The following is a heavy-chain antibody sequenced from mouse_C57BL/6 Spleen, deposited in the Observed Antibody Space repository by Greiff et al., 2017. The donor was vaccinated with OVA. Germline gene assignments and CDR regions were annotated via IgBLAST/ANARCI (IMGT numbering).Heavy chain of an antibody. CDR2: IYPGSGST. D-gene: IGHD2-2*01. CDR1: GYTFTSYW. Sequence: QVQLQQPGAELVKPGASVKMSCKASGYTFTSYWITWVKQRPGQGLEWIGDIYPGSGSTNYNEKFKSKATLTVDTSSSTAYLQLSSLTSEDSAVYYCAIYYGYDDAMDYWGQGTSVTVSS. V-gene: IGHV1-55*01. CDR3: AIYYGYDDAMDY. J-gene: IGHJ4*01.